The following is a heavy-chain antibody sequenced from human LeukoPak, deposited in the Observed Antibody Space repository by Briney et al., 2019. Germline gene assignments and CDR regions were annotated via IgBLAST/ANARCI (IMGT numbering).Heavy chain of an antibody. CDR3: AKDRDVAAAGTEYFDY. D-gene: IGHD6-13*01. CDR1: GFTFSSYS. CDR2: ISSSSSTI. J-gene: IGHJ4*02. Sequence: GGSLRLSCAASGFTFSSYSMNWVRQAPGKGLEWVSYISSSSSTIYYADSVKGRFTISRDNAKNSLYLQMNSLRAEDTAVYYCAKDRDVAAAGTEYFDYWGQGTLVTVSS. V-gene: IGHV3-48*01.